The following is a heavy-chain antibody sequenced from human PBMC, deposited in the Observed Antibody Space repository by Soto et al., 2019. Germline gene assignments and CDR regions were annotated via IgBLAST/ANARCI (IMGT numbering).Heavy chain of an antibody. V-gene: IGHV4-34*01. D-gene: IGHD5-18*01. J-gene: IGHJ4*02. CDR1: GGSFSGYY. Sequence: SETLSLTCAVYGGSFSGYYWSWIRQPPGKGMEWIGEINHSGSTNYNPSLKSRVTISVDTSKNQFSLKLSSVTAADTAVYYCQRGGAYTYGAILDYWGQGTRVTVSS. CDR2: INHSGST. CDR3: QRGGAYTYGAILDY.